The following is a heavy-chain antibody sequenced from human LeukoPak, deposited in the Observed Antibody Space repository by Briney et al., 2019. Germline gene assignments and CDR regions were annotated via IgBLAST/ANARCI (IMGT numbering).Heavy chain of an antibody. J-gene: IGHJ5*02. D-gene: IGHD4-17*01. CDR3: EMTTVTTRRYNWFDP. CDR2: IRYDGSNK. V-gene: IGHV3-30*02. Sequence: GGSLRLSCAASGFTFSSYGMHWVRQAPGKGLEWVAFIRYDGSNKYYADSVKGRFTISRDNSKNTLYLQMNSLRAKDTAVYYCEMTTVTTRRYNWFDPWGQGTLVTVSS. CDR1: GFTFSSYG.